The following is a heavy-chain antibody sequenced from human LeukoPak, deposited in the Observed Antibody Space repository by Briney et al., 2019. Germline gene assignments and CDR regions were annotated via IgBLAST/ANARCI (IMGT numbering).Heavy chain of an antibody. CDR1: GFTFSSYG. CDR2: ISGSGGST. J-gene: IGHJ4*02. Sequence: GGSLRLSCAASGFTFSSYGMTWVRQAPGKGLEWVSAISGSGGSTYYADSVKGRFTISRDNSKNTLYLQMNSLRAEDTAVYYCAKGIVGATIPFDYWGQGTLVTVSS. CDR3: AKGIVGATIPFDY. D-gene: IGHD1-26*01. V-gene: IGHV3-23*01.